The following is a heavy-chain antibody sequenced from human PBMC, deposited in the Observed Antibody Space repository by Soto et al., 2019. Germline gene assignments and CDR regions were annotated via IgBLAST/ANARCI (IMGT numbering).Heavy chain of an antibody. CDR3: ARGVGYRSRWGRTYYYYGMDV. D-gene: IGHD6-13*01. CDR2: ISSSGSTI. J-gene: IGHJ6*02. CDR1: GFTFSNYY. Sequence: GGSLRLSCAASGFTFSNYYMSWIRQAPGRGLEWVSYISSSGSTIYYADSVKDRFTISRDNAKNSLYLQMNSLRAEDTAVDYWARGVGYRSRWGRTYYYYGMDVWGQGTPVTVSS. V-gene: IGHV3-11*01.